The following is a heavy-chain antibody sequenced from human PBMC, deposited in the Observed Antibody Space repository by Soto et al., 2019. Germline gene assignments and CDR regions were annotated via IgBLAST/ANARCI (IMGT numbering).Heavy chain of an antibody. V-gene: IGHV3-30*18. CDR1: GFTFSSYG. D-gene: IGHD3-3*01. CDR2: ISYDGSNK. Sequence: GSLRLSCAASGFTFSSYGMHWVRQAPGKGLEWVAVISYDGSNKYYADSVKGRFTISRDNSKNTLYLQMNSLRAEDTALHYRGKHRLFGVVASYYYYVMDVWGQGSTVIVS. CDR3: GKHRLFGVVASYYYYVMDV. J-gene: IGHJ6*02.